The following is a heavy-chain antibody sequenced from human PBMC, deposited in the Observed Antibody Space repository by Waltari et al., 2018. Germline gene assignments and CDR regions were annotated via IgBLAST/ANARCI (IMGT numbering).Heavy chain of an antibody. D-gene: IGHD4-17*01. Sequence: QVQLQQWGAGLLKPSETLSLTCAVYGGSFSGYYWSWIRQPPGKGLEWSGEINHSGSTNYNPSLKSRVTISVDTSKNQFSLKLSSVTAADTAVYYCARGLYYGDYFDYWGQGTLVTVSS. CDR2: INHSGST. CDR1: GGSFSGYY. CDR3: ARGLYYGDYFDY. V-gene: IGHV4-34*01. J-gene: IGHJ4*02.